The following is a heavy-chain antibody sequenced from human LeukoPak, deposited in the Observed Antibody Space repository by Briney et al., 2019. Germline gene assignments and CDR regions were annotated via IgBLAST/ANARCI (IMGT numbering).Heavy chain of an antibody. V-gene: IGHV3-48*01. CDR3: ASGTGLAGGNY. J-gene: IGHJ4*02. CDR2: ISSSSGTI. Sequence: PGGSLRLSCSASAFTFSNYGMDWVRQAPGKGLEWVSYISSSSGTIYYADSVKGRFTISRDNAKNSLYLQMHSLRAEDTAVYYCASGTGLAGGNYWGQGTLVTVSS. D-gene: IGHD6-19*01. CDR1: AFTFSNYG.